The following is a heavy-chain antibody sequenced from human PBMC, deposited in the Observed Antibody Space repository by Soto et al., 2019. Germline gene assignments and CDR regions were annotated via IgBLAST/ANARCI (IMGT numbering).Heavy chain of an antibody. D-gene: IGHD3-22*01. J-gene: IGHJ4*02. V-gene: IGHV5-51*01. Sequence: GESLKISCKGSEYSFTTYWIAWVRQMPGKGLEWMGIIYPGDSDTRYSPSFQGQVTISADKSISTAYLQWNSLKASDTAMYFCANVNYYDSSGGYYFDYWGQGTLVTVFS. CDR1: EYSFTTYW. CDR3: ANVNYYDSSGGYYFDY. CDR2: IYPGDSDT.